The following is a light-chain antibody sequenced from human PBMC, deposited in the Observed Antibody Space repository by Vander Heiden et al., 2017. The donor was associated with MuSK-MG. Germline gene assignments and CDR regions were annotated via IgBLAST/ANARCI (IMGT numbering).Light chain of an antibody. CDR1: QDISNY. Sequence: IQMTQSPSSLSASVGDRVTITCQASQDISNYLNWYQQKPWKAPKLLIYDASNFETGVPSRFSGSGSGTDFTFTISSLQPEDVATYYCLQYDNLPYSFGQGTKLEIK. CDR3: LQYDNLPYS. J-gene: IGKJ2*03. V-gene: IGKV1-33*01. CDR2: DAS.